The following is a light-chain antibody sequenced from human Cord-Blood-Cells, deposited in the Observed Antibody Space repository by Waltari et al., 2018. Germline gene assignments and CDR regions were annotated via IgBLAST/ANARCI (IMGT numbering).Light chain of an antibody. J-gene: IGLJ2*01. CDR3: CSYAGSYTFDVV. Sequence: ALTTPPSLSESPGQSLTISCTGPSIDVGGYNYVSWYQQHPGKAPKLMIYDVSQRPSGVPDRFSGSKSGNTASLTTSGLQADDEADYYCCSYAGSYTFDVVFGGETKLTVL. V-gene: IGLV2-11*01. CDR2: DVS. CDR1: SIDVGGYNY.